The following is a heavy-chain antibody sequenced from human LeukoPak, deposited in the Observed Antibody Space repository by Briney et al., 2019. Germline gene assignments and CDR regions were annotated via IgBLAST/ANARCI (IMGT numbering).Heavy chain of an antibody. CDR1: GFTFSEYA. CDR2: ISGSGDST. D-gene: IGHD2-2*01. V-gene: IGHV3-23*01. J-gene: IGHJ3*02. CDR3: ARDRKERGLYQLLLAI. Sequence: GRSLRLSCAASGFTFSEYAMHWVRQAPGKGLEWVSGISGSGDSTYYADSVKGRFTISRDNSKNMLYLQMNSLRAEDTAVYYCARDRKERGLYQLLLAIWGQWTMVTVSS.